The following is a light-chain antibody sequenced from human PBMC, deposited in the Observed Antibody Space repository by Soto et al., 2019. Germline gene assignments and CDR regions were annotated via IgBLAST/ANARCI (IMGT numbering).Light chain of an antibody. Sequence: INLTQSPGPLSASLEDRVILPXRASQSISPHFNWYQQEPGXAPTXXXYDXSSFQSGFPSSLSGSRSGPAFTRTSSSLQPADSATYYWQQRYRCPPTFGQGTKVDI. V-gene: IGKV1-39*01. CDR3: QQRYRCPPT. J-gene: IGKJ1*01. CDR2: DXS. CDR1: QSISPH.